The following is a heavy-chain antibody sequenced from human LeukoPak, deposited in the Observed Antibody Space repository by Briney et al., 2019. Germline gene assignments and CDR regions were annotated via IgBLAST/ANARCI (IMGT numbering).Heavy chain of an antibody. J-gene: IGHJ4*02. CDR1: GGSISSGGYY. CDR3: ARDSNSLDY. CDR2: INHSGST. V-gene: IGHV4-39*07. Sequence: SETLSLTCTVSGGSISSGGYYRSWIRQPPGKGLEWIGEINHSGSTNYNPSLKSRVTISVDTSKNQFSLKLSSVTAADTAVYYCARDSNSLDYWGQGTLVTVSS. D-gene: IGHD4-23*01.